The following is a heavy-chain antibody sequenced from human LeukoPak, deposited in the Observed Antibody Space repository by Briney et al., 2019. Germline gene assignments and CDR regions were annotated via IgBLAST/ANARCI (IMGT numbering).Heavy chain of an antibody. CDR2: INHSGST. J-gene: IGHJ4*01. CDR1: GGSFSGYY. CDR3: ARGRRPLYYFDY. Sequence: PSETLSLTCAVYGGSFSGYYWSWIRQPPGKGLEWIGEINHSGSTNYNPSLKSRVTISVDTSKNQFSLKLSSVTAADTAVYYCARGRRPLYYFDYWGQEPWSPSPQ. V-gene: IGHV4-34*01.